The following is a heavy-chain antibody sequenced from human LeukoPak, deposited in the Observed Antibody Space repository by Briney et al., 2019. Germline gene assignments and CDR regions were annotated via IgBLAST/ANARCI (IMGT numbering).Heavy chain of an antibody. J-gene: IGHJ6*02. CDR2: ISGSGGST. CDR3: AKAISNYYYYGMDV. Sequence: GGSLRLSCAASGFTFSSYAMSWVRQAPGKGLEWVSAISGSGGSTYYADSVKGRFTISRDNSKNTLYLQMSSLRAEDTAVYYCAKAISNYYYYGMDVWGQGTTVTVSS. V-gene: IGHV3-23*01. CDR1: GFTFSSYA. D-gene: IGHD3-3*01.